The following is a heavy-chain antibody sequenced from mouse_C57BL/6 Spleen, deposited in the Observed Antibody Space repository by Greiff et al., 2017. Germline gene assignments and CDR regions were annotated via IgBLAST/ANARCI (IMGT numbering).Heavy chain of an antibody. CDR3: ARMWGGHFDV. Sequence: QVQLKESGPELVKPGASVTISCKASGYAFSSSWMNWVKQRPGKGLEWIGRIYPGDGDTNYNGKFKGKATLTADKSSSTAYMQLSSLTSEDSAVYFCARMWGGHFDVWGTGTTVTVSS. CDR2: IYPGDGDT. J-gene: IGHJ1*03. V-gene: IGHV1-82*01. CDR1: GYAFSSSW.